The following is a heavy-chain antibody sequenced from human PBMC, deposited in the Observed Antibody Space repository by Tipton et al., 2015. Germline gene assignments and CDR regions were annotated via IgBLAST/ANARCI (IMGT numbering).Heavy chain of an antibody. CDR2: IQYSGST. CDR1: SGSVSSGSYY. V-gene: IGHV4-61*01. D-gene: IGHD3-9*01. CDR3: ACQDYDSLTRDYQTVDY. J-gene: IGHJ4*02. Sequence: TLSLTCTVSSGSVSSGSYYWSWIRQPPGKELEWIGYIQYSGSTNYNPSLKSRVTISVDTSKTQFSLNLSSVTAADTAVYYCACQDYDSLTRDYQTVDYWGQGTLVTVSS.